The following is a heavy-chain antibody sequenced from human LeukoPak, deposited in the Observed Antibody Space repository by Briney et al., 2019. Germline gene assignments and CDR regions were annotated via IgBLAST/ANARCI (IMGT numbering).Heavy chain of an antibody. CDR3: AKDTLVPGIAVAGGFDY. CDR1: GFTFDDYA. Sequence: PGRSLRLSCAASGFTFDDYAMHWVRQAPGKDLEWVSGISWNSGSIGYADSVKGRFTISRDNAKNSLYLQMNSLRAEDTALYYCAKDTLVPGIAVAGGFDYWGQGTLVTVSS. J-gene: IGHJ4*02. V-gene: IGHV3-9*01. CDR2: ISWNSGSI. D-gene: IGHD6-19*01.